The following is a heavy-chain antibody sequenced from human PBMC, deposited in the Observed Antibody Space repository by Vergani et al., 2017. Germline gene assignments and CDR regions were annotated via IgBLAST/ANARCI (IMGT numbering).Heavy chain of an antibody. CDR3: ARLEWLLLLSGSHWYFDL. J-gene: IGHJ2*01. D-gene: IGHD3-3*01. CDR1: GGSFSGYY. CDR2: INHSGST. Sequence: QVQLQQWGAGLLKPSETLSLTCAVYGGSFSGYYWSWIRQPPGKGLEWIGEINHSGSTNYNPSLKSRVTISVDTSKNQFSLKLSSVTAADTAVYYCARLEWLLLLSGSHWYFDLWGRGTLVTVSS. V-gene: IGHV4-34*01.